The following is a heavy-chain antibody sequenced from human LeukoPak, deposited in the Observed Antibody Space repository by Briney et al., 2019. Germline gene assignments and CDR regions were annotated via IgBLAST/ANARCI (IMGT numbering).Heavy chain of an antibody. D-gene: IGHD5-18*01. Sequence: PGRSLRLSCAASGFTFSSYAMHWVRQAPGKGLEWVSGISWNSGSIGYADSVKGRFTISRDNAKNSLYLQMNSLRAEDTALYYCAQDSGSGTAMTTEYFQHWGQGTLVTVSS. CDR1: GFTFSSYA. J-gene: IGHJ1*01. V-gene: IGHV3-9*01. CDR3: AQDSGSGTAMTTEYFQH. CDR2: ISWNSGSI.